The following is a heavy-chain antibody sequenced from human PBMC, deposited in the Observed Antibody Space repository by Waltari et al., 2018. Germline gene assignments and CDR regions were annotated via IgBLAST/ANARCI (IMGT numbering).Heavy chain of an antibody. Sequence: EVQLVESGGGLVQPGGSLRLSCAASGFTFSSYSMNWVRQAPGKGLEWVSYISSSSSTIYYADSVTGRFTISRDNAKNSLYLQMNSLRAEDTAVYYCAREILETTGGYAFDIWGQGTMVTVSS. CDR2: ISSSSSTI. V-gene: IGHV3-48*01. D-gene: IGHD1-1*01. CDR3: AREILETTGGYAFDI. J-gene: IGHJ3*02. CDR1: GFTFSSYS.